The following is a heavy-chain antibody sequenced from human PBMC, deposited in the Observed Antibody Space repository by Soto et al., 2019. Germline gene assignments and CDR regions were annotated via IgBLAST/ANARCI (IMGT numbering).Heavy chain of an antibody. V-gene: IGHV1-69*01. CDR3: ARDRDDYGSGNYYNRIDF. D-gene: IGHD3-10*01. J-gene: IGHJ4*02. CDR2: IIPIFGRP. Sequence: QVQLVQSGAEVKKPGSSVKVSCKASGGIFSTYAISWLRRAPGQGLEWMGGIIPIFGRPNYAQRFQGRVRITADDSTSTAYMELSRLRSEYTAVYYCARDRDDYGSGNYYNRIDFWGQGTLVTVSS. CDR1: GGIFSTYA.